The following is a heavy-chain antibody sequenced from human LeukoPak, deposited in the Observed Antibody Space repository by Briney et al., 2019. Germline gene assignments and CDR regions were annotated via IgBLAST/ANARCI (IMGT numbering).Heavy chain of an antibody. CDR1: GGSFSGYY. V-gene: IGHV4-34*01. Sequence: SETLSLTCAVYGGSFSGYYWSWIRQPPGKGLEWIGEINHSGSTNYNPSLKSRVTISVDTSKNQFSLKLSSVTAADTAVYYCARGYVLFYYWGQGTLVTVSS. CDR2: INHSGST. J-gene: IGHJ4*02. CDR3: ARGYVLFYY. D-gene: IGHD3-16*01.